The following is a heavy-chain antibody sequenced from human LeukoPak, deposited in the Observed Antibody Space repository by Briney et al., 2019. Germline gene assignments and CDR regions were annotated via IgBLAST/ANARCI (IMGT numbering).Heavy chain of an antibody. CDR1: GGSISSYY. CDR3: ARSMIVVVDDAFDI. Sequence: SETLSLTCTVSGGSISSYYWSWIRQPPGKGLEWIGYIYYSGSTNYNPSLKRRVTISVDTSKNQFSLKLSSVTAADTAVYYCARSMIVVVDDAFDIWGQGTMVTVSS. D-gene: IGHD3-22*01. V-gene: IGHV4-59*01. CDR2: IYYSGST. J-gene: IGHJ3*02.